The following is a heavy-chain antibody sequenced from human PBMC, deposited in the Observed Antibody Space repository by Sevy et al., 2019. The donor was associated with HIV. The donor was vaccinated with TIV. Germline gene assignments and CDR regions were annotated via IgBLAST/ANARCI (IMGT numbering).Heavy chain of an antibody. V-gene: IGHV3-23*01. CDR2: LIGGGRRT. Sequence: GGSLRLSCAVSGFPFSNYWMSWVRQAPGRGLEWVSTLIGGGRRTYYADSVTGRFIISRDNSRNTLYLQMNSLRAEDTAIYYCAKRRVQSGLSGGGANYGMDVCGRGTTVTVSS. CDR1: GFPFSNYW. D-gene: IGHD2-8*02. J-gene: IGHJ6*02. CDR3: AKRRVQSGLSGGGANYGMDV.